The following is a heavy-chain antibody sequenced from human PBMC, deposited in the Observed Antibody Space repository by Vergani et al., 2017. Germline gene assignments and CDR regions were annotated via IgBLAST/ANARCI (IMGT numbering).Heavy chain of an antibody. CDR2: IKSDGSIT. V-gene: IGHV3-74*01. CDR3: VRARSSGSCFRSNCFDA. J-gene: IGHJ5*02. Sequence: EVQLVESGGGLIHPGGSLRLSCEGSGFSFSGYWMHWVRQSPEKGLVWVSRIKSDGSITNYADSVKGRFTISRDNAKNTLYLEMNSLRGDDTAIYYCVRARSSGSCFRSNCFDAWGQGTLVTVSS. CDR1: GFSFSGYW. D-gene: IGHD3-22*01.